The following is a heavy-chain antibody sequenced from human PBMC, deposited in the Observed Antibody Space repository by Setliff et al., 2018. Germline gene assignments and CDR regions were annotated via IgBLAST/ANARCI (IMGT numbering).Heavy chain of an antibody. CDR2: INHSGTT. Sequence: PSETRSLTCAASGGTFTYYYWTWIRQPPGKGLEWIGEINHSGTTNYNPSLKSRVTISIDTSKNQFSLNLRYVTAADTAVYYCARGRNIAIRLLDSWGQGNLVTVSS. J-gene: IGHJ4*02. CDR3: ARGRNIAIRLLDS. D-gene: IGHD5-18*01. CDR1: GGTFTYYY. V-gene: IGHV4-34*01.